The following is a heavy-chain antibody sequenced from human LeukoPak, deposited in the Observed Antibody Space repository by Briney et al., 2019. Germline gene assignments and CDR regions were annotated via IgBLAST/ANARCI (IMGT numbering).Heavy chain of an antibody. CDR2: MWYDGSIK. Sequence: GRSLRLSCAASGFTFSTYGLHWVRQAPGKGLEWVAVMWYDGSIKYYADSVKDRFTISRDNSKNTLYRQMNSLRVEDTGVYYCARAVGPYDYWGQGALVTVSS. D-gene: IGHD3-10*01. CDR3: ARAVGPYDY. CDR1: GFTFSTYG. V-gene: IGHV3-33*01. J-gene: IGHJ4*02.